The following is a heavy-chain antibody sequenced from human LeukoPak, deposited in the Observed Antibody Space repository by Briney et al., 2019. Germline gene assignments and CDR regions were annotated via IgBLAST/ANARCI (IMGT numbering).Heavy chain of an antibody. CDR3: ARPAAGDFYAFDI. CDR2: VNTDGSST. J-gene: IGHJ3*02. V-gene: IGHV3-74*01. Sequence: GGSLRLSCAASGFTFSSYWMHWVRQAPGKGLVWVSRVNTDGSSTTYADSVKGRFTIPRDNAKNTLYLQMNSLRAEDTAVYYCARPAAGDFYAFDIRGQGTMVTVSS. D-gene: IGHD3-3*01. CDR1: GFTFSSYW.